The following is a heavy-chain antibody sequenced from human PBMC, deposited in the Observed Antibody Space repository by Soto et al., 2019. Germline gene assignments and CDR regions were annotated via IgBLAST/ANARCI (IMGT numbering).Heavy chain of an antibody. CDR2: IKQDGSEK. Sequence: PGGSLRLSCAAAGFPFSSYWMSWVRQAPGKGLEWVANIKQDGSEKYYVDSVKGRFTISRDNVKNSLYLQMNTLRAEDTAVYYCARVRAAGGFPSRYYYYYGMDVWGQGTTVTVSS. V-gene: IGHV3-7*02. J-gene: IGHJ6*02. CDR1: GFPFSSYW. D-gene: IGHD6-13*01. CDR3: ARVRAAGGFPSRYYYYYGMDV.